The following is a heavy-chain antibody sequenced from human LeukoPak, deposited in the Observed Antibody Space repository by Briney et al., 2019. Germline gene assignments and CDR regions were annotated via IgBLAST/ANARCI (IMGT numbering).Heavy chain of an antibody. D-gene: IGHD1-26*01. CDR3: VKEGYSGTYDKLDVPFGS. V-gene: IGHV3-9*01. J-gene: IGHJ4*02. CDR1: GFTFDDYA. CDR2: ISWNSGSI. Sequence: PGRSLRLSCAPAGFTFDDYAMHWVRQAPGKGLEWVSGISWNSGSIGYADSVKGRFTISRDNAKNTLYLQMNSLRAEDTALYYCVKEGYSGTYDKLDVPFGSWGQGTLVTVSS.